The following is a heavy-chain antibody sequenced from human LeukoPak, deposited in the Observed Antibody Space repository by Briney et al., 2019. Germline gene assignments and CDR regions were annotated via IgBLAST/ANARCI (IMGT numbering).Heavy chain of an antibody. V-gene: IGHV1-46*01. CDR3: ARDLYYYDSSSGWDY. CDR2: INPSGGST. D-gene: IGHD3-22*01. J-gene: IGHJ4*02. Sequence: ASVKVSCKASGYTFTGYYMHWVRQAPGQGLEWMGIINPSGGSTSYAQKFQGRVTMTRDMSTSTVYMELSSLRSEDTAVYYCARDLYYYDSSSGWDYWGQGTLVTVSS. CDR1: GYTFTGYY.